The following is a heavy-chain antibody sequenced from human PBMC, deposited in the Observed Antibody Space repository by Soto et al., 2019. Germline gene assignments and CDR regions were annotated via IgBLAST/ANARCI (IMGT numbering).Heavy chain of an antibody. J-gene: IGHJ4*02. Sequence: QAQLVQSGAEVKKPGASVKVSCKASENTFSSYYLHWVRQAPGQGLEWMGMIHPSGGGATYAKKFLGRVTMTRDTSTSTVFMELSSLRSEGMALYSCSRGGHITVVTASFDFWGQGTLVTVSS. V-gene: IGHV1-46*03. CDR3: SRGGHITVVTASFDF. D-gene: IGHD2-21*02. CDR2: IHPSGGGA. CDR1: ENTFSSYY.